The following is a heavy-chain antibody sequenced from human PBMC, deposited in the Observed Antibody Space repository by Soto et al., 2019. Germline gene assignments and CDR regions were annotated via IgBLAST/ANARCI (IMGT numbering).Heavy chain of an antibody. J-gene: IGHJ6*02. CDR3: ARDRSGHGMDV. CDR2: IWYDGSNK. Sequence: QVQLVESGGGVVQPGRSLRLSCAASEFTFSSYGMHWVRQAPGKGLEWVAVIWYDGSNKYYADSVKGRFTISRDNSKNTLYLQMNSLRAEDTAVYYCARDRSGHGMDVWGQGTTVTVSS. V-gene: IGHV3-33*01. CDR1: EFTFSSYG.